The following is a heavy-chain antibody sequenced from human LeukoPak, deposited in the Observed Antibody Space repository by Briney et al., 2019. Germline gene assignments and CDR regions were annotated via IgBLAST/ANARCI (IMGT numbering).Heavy chain of an antibody. CDR1: GYTFSNYW. V-gene: IGHV5-51*01. CDR2: IYPDDSDT. J-gene: IGHJ4*02. D-gene: IGHD3-22*01. Sequence: GESLKSSCEASGYTFSNYWIGWVRQMPGKGLEWMGIIYPDDSDTKYSASFQGQVTISADKSSSTAYLQWSSLKASDTAMYYCARSRDSSGYYYLIWGQGTLVTVSS. CDR3: ARSRDSSGYYYLI.